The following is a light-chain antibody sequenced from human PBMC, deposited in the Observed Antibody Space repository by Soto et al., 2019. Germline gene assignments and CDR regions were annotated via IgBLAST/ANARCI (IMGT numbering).Light chain of an antibody. J-gene: IGLJ2*01. Sequence: QSALTQPASVSGSPGQSITISCTGTSSDVGGYNYVSWYQQHRGKAPKLMIYDVSNRPSGVSNRFSGSKSGNTASLTISGLQAEDEADYYCSPYTSSSTVFGGGTQLTVL. V-gene: IGLV2-14*01. CDR1: SSDVGGYNY. CDR2: DVS. CDR3: SPYTSSSTV.